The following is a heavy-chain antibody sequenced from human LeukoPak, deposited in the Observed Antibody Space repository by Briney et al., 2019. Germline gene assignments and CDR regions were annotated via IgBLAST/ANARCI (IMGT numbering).Heavy chain of an antibody. J-gene: IGHJ4*02. CDR3: AGHHPRNTVDF. Sequence: AGGSLRLSCAASGSTVSSNYMSWIRQPPGKGLEWIAYISDIGSINYNPSLKSRVTISLDTSKNQFSLKLSSVTAADTAVYYCAGHHPRNTVDFWGQGTLVTVSS. CDR2: ISDIGSI. CDR1: GSTVSSNY. V-gene: IGHV4-59*08. D-gene: IGHD2/OR15-2a*01.